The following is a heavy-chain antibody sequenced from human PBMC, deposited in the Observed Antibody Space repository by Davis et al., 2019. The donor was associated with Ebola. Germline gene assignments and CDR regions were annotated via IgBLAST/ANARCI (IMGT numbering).Heavy chain of an antibody. Sequence: PVKVSCKASGGTFSRYTISWVRQAPGQGLEWMGRIVPIVGIANYAQKFQGRVTITADKSTSTAYMELSSLRSEDTAVYYCARDGTETKVGSYYYYYGMDVWGQGTTVTVSS. CDR2: IVPIVGIA. D-gene: IGHD1-7*01. V-gene: IGHV1-69*04. J-gene: IGHJ6*02. CDR3: ARDGTETKVGSYYYYYGMDV. CDR1: GGTFSRYT.